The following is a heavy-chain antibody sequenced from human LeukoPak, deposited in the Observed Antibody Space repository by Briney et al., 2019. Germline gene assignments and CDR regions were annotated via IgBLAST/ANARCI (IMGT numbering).Heavy chain of an antibody. Sequence: GRSLRLSCAASGFTFSSYGMHWVRQAPGKGLEWVAVIWYDGSNKYYADSVKGRFTISRDNCQNTLYLQMNSLRAEDTAVYYCARGDGSNGYNYLLGAFDIWGQGTMVTVSS. V-gene: IGHV3-33*01. D-gene: IGHD5-24*01. CDR2: IWYDGSNK. J-gene: IGHJ3*02. CDR1: GFTFSSYG. CDR3: ARGDGSNGYNYLLGAFDI.